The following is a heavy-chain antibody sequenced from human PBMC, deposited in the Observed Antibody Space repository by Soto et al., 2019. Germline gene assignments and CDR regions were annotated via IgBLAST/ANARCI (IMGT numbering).Heavy chain of an antibody. D-gene: IGHD6-13*01. CDR3: TKDLAPGIPRGLDV. CDR2: IRNKANRYTT. Sequence: PWGSRTLSRGAGEFSFSDYYMDCVHQAPGKGLEWVGRIRNKANRYTTEYAPSVKGRFTISGDDSKNSLYLQMNSLKTEDTAVYYCTKDLAPGIPRGLDVWGQGITVTVSS. CDR1: EFSFSDYY. J-gene: IGHJ6*02. V-gene: IGHV3-72*01.